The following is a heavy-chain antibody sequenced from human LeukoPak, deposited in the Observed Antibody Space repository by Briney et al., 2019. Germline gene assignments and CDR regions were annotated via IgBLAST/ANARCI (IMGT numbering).Heavy chain of an antibody. CDR1: GFTFSDYY. D-gene: IGHD3-10*01. J-gene: IGHJ6*03. Sequence: GGSLRLSCAASGFTFSDYYMSWIRQAPGKGLEWVSYISSSGSTIYYADSVKGRFTISRDNAKNSLYLQMNSLRAEDTAVYYCARVGRTSTSDYYMDVWGKGTTVTVSS. CDR3: ARVGRTSTSDYYMDV. CDR2: ISSSGSTI. V-gene: IGHV3-11*04.